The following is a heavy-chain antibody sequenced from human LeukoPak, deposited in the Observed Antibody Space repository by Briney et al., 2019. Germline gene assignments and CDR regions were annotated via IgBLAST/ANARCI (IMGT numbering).Heavy chain of an antibody. CDR2: INPSGGST. V-gene: IGHV1-46*01. D-gene: IGHD3-16*01. CDR3: AKDFLGAVAFSNWFDP. Sequence: ASVKVSCKASGYTFTGYYMHWVRQAPGQGLEWMGIINPSGGSTSYAQKFQGRVTMTRDMSTSTVYMELSSLRSEDTAVYYCAKDFLGAVAFSNWFDPWGQGTLVTVSS. CDR1: GYTFTGYY. J-gene: IGHJ5*02.